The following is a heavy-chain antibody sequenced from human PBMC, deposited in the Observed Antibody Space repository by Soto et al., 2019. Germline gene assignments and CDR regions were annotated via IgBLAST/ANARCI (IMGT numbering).Heavy chain of an antibody. V-gene: IGHV1-24*01. CDR2: FDPEDGET. CDR3: AICSGGSCYSSWFDP. Sequence: ASVKVSCKFSGYTLTELSMHWVRQAPGKGLEWMGGFDPEDGETIYAQKFQGRVTMTEDTSTDTAYMELSSLRSEDTAVYYCAICSGGSCYSSWFDPWGQGTLVTVSS. J-gene: IGHJ5*02. D-gene: IGHD2-15*01. CDR1: GYTLTELS.